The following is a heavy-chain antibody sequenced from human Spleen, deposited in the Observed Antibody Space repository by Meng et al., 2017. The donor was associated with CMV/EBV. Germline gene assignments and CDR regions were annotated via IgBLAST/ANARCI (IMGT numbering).Heavy chain of an antibody. Sequence: YGGSFSGYHWNWIRQPPGKGLQWIGEISHSGSSNYNPSLKSRVTISLDTSKNQVSLKVTSVTAADTAVYYCARRGLRFLDVKGWVDPWGQGTLVTVSS. CDR1: GGSFSGYH. J-gene: IGHJ5*02. CDR3: ARRGLRFLDVKGWVDP. CDR2: ISHSGSS. D-gene: IGHD3-3*01. V-gene: IGHV4-34*01.